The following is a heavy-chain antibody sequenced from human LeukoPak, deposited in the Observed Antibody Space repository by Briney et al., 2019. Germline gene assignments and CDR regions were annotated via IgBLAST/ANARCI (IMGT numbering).Heavy chain of an antibody. CDR1: GFTFTSYA. CDR2: IYSGGST. D-gene: IGHD3-16*01. V-gene: IGHV3-66*01. J-gene: IGHJ3*02. Sequence: GGSLRLSCAASGFTFTSYAMSWVRQAPGKGLEWVSVIYSGGSTYYADSVKGGFTISRDNSKNTLYLQMNSLRAEDTAVYYCARDAPGGEAFDIWGQGTMVTVSS. CDR3: ARDAPGGEAFDI.